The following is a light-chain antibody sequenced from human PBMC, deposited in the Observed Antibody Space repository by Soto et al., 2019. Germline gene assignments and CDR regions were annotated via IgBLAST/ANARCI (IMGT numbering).Light chain of an antibody. CDR3: NSYTSSSSGV. Sequence: QSALTQPASVSGSPGQAITISCSGSSSDVGAHNFVSWYQHHPGKAPKLMIYEVSNRPSGVSNRFSGSKSGNTASLTISGLQAEDEADYYCNSYTSSSSGVFGGGTKLTVL. V-gene: IGLV2-14*01. CDR2: EVS. J-gene: IGLJ3*02. CDR1: SSDVGAHNF.